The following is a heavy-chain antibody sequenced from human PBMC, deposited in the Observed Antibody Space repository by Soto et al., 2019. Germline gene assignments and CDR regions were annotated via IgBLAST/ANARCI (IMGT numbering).Heavy chain of an antibody. Sequence: QVQLQESGPGLVKPSQTLSLTCTVSGGSISSGDYYWSWIRQPPGKGLEWIGYIYYSGSTYYNPSLKRRVTISVDTSKNQFSLKLSSVTAADTAVYYCARDLPSPSEGVVIMYFDYWGQGTLVTVSS. CDR3: ARDLPSPSEGVVIMYFDY. CDR1: GGSISSGDYY. CDR2: IYYSGST. V-gene: IGHV4-30-4*01. D-gene: IGHD3-3*01. J-gene: IGHJ4*02.